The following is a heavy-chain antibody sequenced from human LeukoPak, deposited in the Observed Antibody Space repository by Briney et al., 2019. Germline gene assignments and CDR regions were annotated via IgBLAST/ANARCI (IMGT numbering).Heavy chain of an antibody. V-gene: IGHV4-61*08. Sequence: SETLSLTCTVSGGSISSGDYYWSWIRQPPGKGLEWIGYIYYSGSTNYNPSLKSRVTISVDTSKNQFSLKLSSVTAADTAVYYCARDKYGSAYGMDVWGQGTTVTVSS. CDR3: ARDKYGSAYGMDV. CDR2: IYYSGST. D-gene: IGHD3-10*01. J-gene: IGHJ6*02. CDR1: GGSISSGDYY.